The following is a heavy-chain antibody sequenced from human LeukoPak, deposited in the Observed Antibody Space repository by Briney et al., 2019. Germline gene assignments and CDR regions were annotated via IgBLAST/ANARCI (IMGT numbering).Heavy chain of an antibody. D-gene: IGHD6-13*01. V-gene: IGHV4-34*01. CDR2: INHSGST. CDR3: ARGAAATY. Sequence: SETLSLTCTVSGGSFSGYYWSWIRQPPGKGLEWIGEINHSGSTNYNPSLKSRVTISVDTSKNQFSLKLSSVTAADTAVYYCARGAAATYWGQGTLVTVSS. CDR1: GGSFSGYY. J-gene: IGHJ4*02.